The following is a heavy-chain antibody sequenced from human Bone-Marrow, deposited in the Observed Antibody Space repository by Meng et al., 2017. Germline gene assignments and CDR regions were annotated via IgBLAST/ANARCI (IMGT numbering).Heavy chain of an antibody. CDR2: INWNGGST. D-gene: IGHD6-13*01. CDR1: GFTFDDYG. Sequence: GESLKISCAASGFTFDDYGMSWVRQAPGKGLEWVSGINWNGGSTGYADSVKGRFTISRDNAKNSLYLQMNSLRAEDTAVYYCARAVGSSSWYYLDYWGQGTLVTVSS. V-gene: IGHV3-20*04. CDR3: ARAVGSSSWYYLDY. J-gene: IGHJ4*02.